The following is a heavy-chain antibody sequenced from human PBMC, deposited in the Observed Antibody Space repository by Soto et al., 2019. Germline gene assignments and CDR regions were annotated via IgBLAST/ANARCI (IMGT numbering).Heavy chain of an antibody. CDR2: IWYDGSNK. J-gene: IGHJ6*02. CDR3: AREAVAGYYYYGMDV. D-gene: IGHD6-19*01. Sequence: PVGSLRLSCAASGFTFSSYGMHWVRQAPGKGLEWVAVIWYDGSNKYYADSVKGRFTISRDNSKNTLYLQMNSLRAEDTAVYYCAREAVAGYYYYGMDVWGQGTTVTVSS. V-gene: IGHV3-33*01. CDR1: GFTFSSYG.